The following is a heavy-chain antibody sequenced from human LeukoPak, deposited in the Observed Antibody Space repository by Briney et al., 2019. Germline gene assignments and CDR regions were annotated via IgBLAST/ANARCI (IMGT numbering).Heavy chain of an antibody. CDR3: ARRAGAYSHPYDY. Sequence: PGGSLRLSCAASGFTFSSYGMHWVRQAPGKGLEWVAFIRYDGSNKYYADSVKGRFTISRDNSKNTLYLQMKSLRAEDTAVYYCARRAGAYSHPYDYWGQGTLVTVSS. CDR1: GFTFSSYG. D-gene: IGHD4/OR15-4a*01. J-gene: IGHJ4*02. V-gene: IGHV3-30*02. CDR2: IRYDGSNK.